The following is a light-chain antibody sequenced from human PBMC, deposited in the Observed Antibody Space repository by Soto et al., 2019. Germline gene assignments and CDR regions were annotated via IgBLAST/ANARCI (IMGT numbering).Light chain of an antibody. CDR3: QQSYSTPPWT. CDR2: AAS. Sequence: DIQMTQSPSSLSASVGDRVTITCRASQSISSYLNWYLQKPGKAPKLLIYAASSLQSGVPSRFSGSGSGTDFTLTISNLQPEDFATYYCQQSYSTPPWTFGQGTKVEIK. V-gene: IGKV1-39*01. J-gene: IGKJ1*01. CDR1: QSISSY.